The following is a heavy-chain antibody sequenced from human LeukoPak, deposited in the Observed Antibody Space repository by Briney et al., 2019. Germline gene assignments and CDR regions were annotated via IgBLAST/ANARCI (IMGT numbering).Heavy chain of an antibody. J-gene: IGHJ3*02. CDR3: AEGPYYDILTGYSSDAFHI. V-gene: IGHV3-48*01. D-gene: IGHD3-9*01. Sequence: GSLRLSCAASGFTFSSYSMNWVRQAPGKGLEGVSYISSSSSTIYYADSVKGRFTISRDNAKNSLYLQMNSLRAEDTAVYYCAEGPYYDILTGYSSDAFHIWGQGTVVTVSS. CDR1: GFTFSSYS. CDR2: ISSSSSTI.